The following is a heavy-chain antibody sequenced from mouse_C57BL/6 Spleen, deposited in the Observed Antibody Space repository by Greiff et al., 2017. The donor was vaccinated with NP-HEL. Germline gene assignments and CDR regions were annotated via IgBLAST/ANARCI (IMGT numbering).Heavy chain of an antibody. CDR3: TRDRGSSYDYAMDY. V-gene: IGHV5-9-1*02. CDR1: GFTFSSYA. J-gene: IGHJ4*01. CDR2: ISSGGDYI. Sequence: EVMLVESGEGLVKPGGSLKLSCAASGFTFSSYAMSWVRQTPEKRLEWVAYISSGGDYIYYADTVKGRFTISRDNARNTLYLQRSSLKSEDTAMYYCTRDRGSSYDYAMDYWGQGTSVTVSS. D-gene: IGHD1-1*01.